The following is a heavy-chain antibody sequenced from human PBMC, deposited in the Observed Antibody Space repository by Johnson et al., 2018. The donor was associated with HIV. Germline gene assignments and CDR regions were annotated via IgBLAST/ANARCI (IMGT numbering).Heavy chain of an antibody. D-gene: IGHD1-26*01. CDR1: GFTFHDYG. V-gene: IGHV3-20*04. CDR2: INWSGSST. J-gene: IGHJ3*02. CDR3: ARPAYSGTWTDAFDI. Sequence: VQLVESGGGLVQPGGSVRLSCAASGFTFHDYGMTWVRQAPGKGLEWVSGINWSGSSTDYADSVKGRFTISRYHAKSSLYLQMNSLRAEDTALYYCARPAYSGTWTDAFDIWGQGTMVTVSS.